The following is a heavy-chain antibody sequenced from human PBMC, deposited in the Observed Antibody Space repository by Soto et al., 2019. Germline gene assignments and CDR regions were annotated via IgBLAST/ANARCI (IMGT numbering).Heavy chain of an antibody. CDR2: IYSGGST. D-gene: IGHD3-9*01. V-gene: IGHV3-66*01. J-gene: IGHJ4*02. CDR1: GFTVSSNY. CDR3: ARDGYDILTDHGEEGYFDY. Sequence: EVQLVESGGGLVQPGGSLRLSCAASGFTVSSNYMSWVRQAPGKGLEWVSVIYSGGSTYYADSVKGRFTISRDNSKNTLYLQMNSLRAEDTAVYYCARDGYDILTDHGEEGYFDYWGQGTLVTVSS.